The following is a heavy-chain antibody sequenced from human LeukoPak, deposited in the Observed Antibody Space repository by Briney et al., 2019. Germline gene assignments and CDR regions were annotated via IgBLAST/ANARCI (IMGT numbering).Heavy chain of an antibody. CDR3: ARVGRPVGDAFDI. CDR1: GGTFSSYT. Sequence: ASVKVSCKASGGTFSSYTISWVRQAPGQGLEWMGRIIPIFGTPNYAQKLQGRVTIATDESTSTAYMELSSLSSDDTAVYYCARVGRPVGDAFDIWGQGTMVTVSS. D-gene: IGHD1-14*01. V-gene: IGHV1-69*05. J-gene: IGHJ3*02. CDR2: IIPIFGTP.